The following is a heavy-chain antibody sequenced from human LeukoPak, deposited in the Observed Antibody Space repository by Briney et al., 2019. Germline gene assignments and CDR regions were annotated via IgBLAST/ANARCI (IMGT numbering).Heavy chain of an antibody. Sequence: SQTLSLTCTVSGGSISSGGYYWRWLRQHPGKGLEWIGYIYYSGSTYYNPSLKSRVTISVDTSKNQFSLKLSSVTAADTAVYYCAREVVTATRFDPWGQGTLVTVSS. CDR1: GGSISSGGYY. D-gene: IGHD2-21*02. CDR2: IYYSGST. CDR3: AREVVTATRFDP. J-gene: IGHJ5*02. V-gene: IGHV4-31*03.